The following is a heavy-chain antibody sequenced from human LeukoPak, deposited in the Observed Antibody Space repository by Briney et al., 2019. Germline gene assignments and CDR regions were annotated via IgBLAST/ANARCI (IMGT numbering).Heavy chain of an antibody. CDR1: GGSICSYY. V-gene: IGHV4-59*01. Sequence: SETLSLTCTVSGGSICSYYWSWIRQPPGKGLEWIGYIYYSGSTNYNPSLKSRVTISVDTSKNQFSLKLSSVTAADTAVYYCARTLNWNFYYFDYWGQGTLVTVSS. CDR2: IYYSGST. D-gene: IGHD1-7*01. J-gene: IGHJ4*02. CDR3: ARTLNWNFYYFDY.